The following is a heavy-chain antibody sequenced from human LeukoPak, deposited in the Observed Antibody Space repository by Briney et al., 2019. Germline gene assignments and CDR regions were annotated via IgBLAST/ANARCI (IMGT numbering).Heavy chain of an antibody. Sequence: SETLSLTCTVSGGSISSYYWSWIRQPPGKGLEWIGYIYYSESTTYNPSLKSRVTISVDTSKNQFSLKLSSVTAADTAVYYCARGFAYGDTGSFDYWGQGTLITVSS. V-gene: IGHV4-59*01. CDR2: IYYSEST. CDR3: ARGFAYGDTGSFDY. D-gene: IGHD4-17*01. J-gene: IGHJ4*02. CDR1: GGSISSYY.